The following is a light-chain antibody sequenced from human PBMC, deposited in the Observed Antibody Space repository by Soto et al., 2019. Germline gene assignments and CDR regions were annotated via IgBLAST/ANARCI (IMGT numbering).Light chain of an antibody. V-gene: IGKV4-1*01. CDR1: QRVLYSSSNKNY. CDR2: WAS. J-gene: IGKJ1*01. CDR3: QQYCSSPWT. Sequence: DIVMTQSPDSLAVSVGARATINCKSSQRVLYSSSNKNYLAWYQQKPGQPPKLIIYWASTRESGVPDRFSGSGSGTDFTLTIINLQAEDVAVYYCQQYCSSPWTFGQGTKVEIK.